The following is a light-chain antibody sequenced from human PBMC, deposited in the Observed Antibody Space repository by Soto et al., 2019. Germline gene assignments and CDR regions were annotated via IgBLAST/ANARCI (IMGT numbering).Light chain of an antibody. V-gene: IGLV1-40*01. J-gene: IGLJ3*02. CDR1: RSNIGAGYD. Sequence: QSVLTQPPSVSGAPGQRVTISCTGSRSNIGAGYDVHWYQQLPGTAPKLLIYGNNNRPSGVPDRLSGSKSDTSASLAITGLQAEDEANYYGQSYDSSLSGSLFGGGTKVTVL. CDR3: QSYDSSLSGSL. CDR2: GNN.